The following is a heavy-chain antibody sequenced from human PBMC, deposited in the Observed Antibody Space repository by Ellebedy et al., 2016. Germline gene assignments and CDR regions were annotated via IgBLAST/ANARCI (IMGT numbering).Heavy chain of an antibody. J-gene: IGHJ4*02. Sequence: ASVKVSCKASGYTFTGYYMHWVRQAPGQGLEWMGWINPNSGGTNYTQKFQGRVTMTRNTSISTAYMELSSLRSEDTAVYYCARGRAVRGVITPLFDYWGQGTLVTVSS. CDR1: GYTFTGYY. D-gene: IGHD3-10*01. V-gene: IGHV1-2*02. CDR2: INPNSGGT. CDR3: ARGRAVRGVITPLFDY.